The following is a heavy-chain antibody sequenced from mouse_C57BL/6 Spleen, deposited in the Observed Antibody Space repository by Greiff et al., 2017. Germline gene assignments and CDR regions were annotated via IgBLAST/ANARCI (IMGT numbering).Heavy chain of an antibody. D-gene: IGHD2-1*01. CDR2: IYPGSGNT. CDR3: ARGGGNLSFDY. J-gene: IGHJ2*01. CDR1: GYSFTSYY. V-gene: IGHV1-66*01. Sequence: QVQLQQSGPELVKPGASVKISCKASGYSFTSYYIHWVKQRPGQGLEWIGWIYPGSGNTKYDENFKGKATLTADTSSSTAYMQLSSLTSEDSAVYYCARGGGNLSFDYWGQGTTLTVSS.